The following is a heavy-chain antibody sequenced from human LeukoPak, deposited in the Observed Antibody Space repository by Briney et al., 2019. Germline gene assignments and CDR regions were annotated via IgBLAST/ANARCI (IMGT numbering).Heavy chain of an antibody. Sequence: SQTLSLTCTVSGGSISSGSYYWSWIRQPAGKGLEWIGRIYTSGSTNYNPSLKSRVTISVDTSKNQFSLKLSSVTAADTAVYYCARASGSHFWYYFDYWGQGILVTVSS. CDR1: GGSISSGSYY. V-gene: IGHV4-61*02. CDR2: IYTSGST. J-gene: IGHJ4*02. D-gene: IGHD1-26*01. CDR3: ARASGSHFWYYFDY.